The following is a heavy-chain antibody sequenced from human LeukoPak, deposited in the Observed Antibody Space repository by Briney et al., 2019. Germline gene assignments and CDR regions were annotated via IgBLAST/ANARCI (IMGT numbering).Heavy chain of an antibody. CDR2: ISGSGGGT. V-gene: IGHV3-23*01. Sequence: GGSLRLSCAASGFSFSSYAMSWVRQAPGKGLEWVSVISGSGGGTYYADSVKGRFTISRDNSRNTLYLQMNSLRAEDTAVYYCAKDRGSCISPNCYGGTNYFDYWGQGILVTVSS. CDR3: AKDRGSCISPNCYGGTNYFDY. D-gene: IGHD2-2*01. CDR1: GFSFSSYA. J-gene: IGHJ4*02.